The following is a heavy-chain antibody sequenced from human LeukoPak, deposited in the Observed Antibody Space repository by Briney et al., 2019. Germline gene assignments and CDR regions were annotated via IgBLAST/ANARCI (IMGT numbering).Heavy chain of an antibody. CDR2: IKEDGSKK. V-gene: IGHV3-7*01. CDR3: ARDSLYSSSWYVSDY. D-gene: IGHD6-13*01. CDR1: GFTFSTYW. J-gene: IGHJ4*02. Sequence: GGSLRLSCAASGFTFSTYWMTWVRQAPGKGLEWVANIKEDGSKKYYVDSVRGLFTISRDNAKNSLYLQMNSLRVEDTAVYYCARDSLYSSSWYVSDYWGQGTLVTVSS.